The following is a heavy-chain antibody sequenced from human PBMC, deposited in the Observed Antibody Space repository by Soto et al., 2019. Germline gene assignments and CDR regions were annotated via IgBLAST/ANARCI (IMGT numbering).Heavy chain of an antibody. CDR2: TYYRSKWYN. CDR3: ARATIEDRLNYYYGMDV. CDR1: GDSVSSNSAA. Sequence: SQTLSLTCAISGDSVSSNSAAWNWIRQSPSRGLEWLGRTYYRSKWYNDYAVSVKSRITINPDTSKNQFSLQLNSVTPEDTAVYYCARATIEDRLNYYYGMDVWGQGTTVTVSS. D-gene: IGHD6-6*01. V-gene: IGHV6-1*01. J-gene: IGHJ6*02.